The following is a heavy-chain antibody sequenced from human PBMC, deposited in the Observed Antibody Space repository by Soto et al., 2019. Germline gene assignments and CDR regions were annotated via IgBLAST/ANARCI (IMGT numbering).Heavy chain of an antibody. V-gene: IGHV1-18*04. CDR2: ISAYNGNT. J-gene: IGHJ4*02. CDR1: GYTFTSYG. CDR3: ARHYDYVWGSYRQDNYFDY. D-gene: IGHD3-16*02. Sequence: GASVKVSCKASGYTFTSYGISWVRQAPGQGLEWMGWISAYNGNTNYAQKLQGRVTMTTDTSTSTAYMELRSLGSDDTAVYYCARHYDYVWGSYRQDNYFDYWGQGTLVTVSS.